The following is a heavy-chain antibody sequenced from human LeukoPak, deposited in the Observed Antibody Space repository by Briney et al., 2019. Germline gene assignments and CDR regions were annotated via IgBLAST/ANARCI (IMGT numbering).Heavy chain of an antibody. CDR2: IIPIFGTA. CDR3: ARSYEPYCYYYYMDV. J-gene: IGHJ6*03. D-gene: IGHD3-3*01. V-gene: IGHV1-69*05. CDR1: GGTFSSYA. Sequence: SVKVSCKASGGTFSSYAISWVRQAPGQGLEWMGGIIPIFGTANYAQKFQGRVTITTDESTSTAYMELSSLRSEDTAVYYCARSYEPYCYYYYMDVWGKGTTVTVSS.